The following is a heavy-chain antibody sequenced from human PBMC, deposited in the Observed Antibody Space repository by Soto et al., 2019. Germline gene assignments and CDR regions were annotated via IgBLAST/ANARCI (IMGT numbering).Heavy chain of an antibody. CDR2: ISGSDGKT. Sequence: GGSLRLSCVASGFSFGSYALTWVRQAPGKGLEWVSTISGSDGKTFYADAVKGRFSISRDISQSTLYLQMNSLRADDTAIYYCARWSYLDYWGQGTRVTVSS. D-gene: IGHD3-3*01. J-gene: IGHJ4*02. CDR3: ARWSYLDY. CDR1: GFSFGSYA. V-gene: IGHV3-23*01.